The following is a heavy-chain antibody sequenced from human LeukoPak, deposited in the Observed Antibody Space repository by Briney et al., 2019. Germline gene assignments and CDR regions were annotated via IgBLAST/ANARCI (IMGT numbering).Heavy chain of an antibody. Sequence: SETLSLTCTVSGGPVSSGSYYWSWIRQPPGKGLEWIGYIYYSGSTNYNPSLKSRVTISVDTSKNQFSLKLSSVTAADTAVYYCARDPGYLRGMDVWGQGTTVTVSS. J-gene: IGHJ6*02. CDR1: GGPVSSGSYY. CDR3: ARDPGYLRGMDV. V-gene: IGHV4-61*01. CDR2: IYYSGST. D-gene: IGHD5-18*01.